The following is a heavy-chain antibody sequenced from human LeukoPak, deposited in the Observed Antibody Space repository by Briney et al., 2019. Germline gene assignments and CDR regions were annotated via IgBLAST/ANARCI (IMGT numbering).Heavy chain of an antibody. J-gene: IGHJ4*02. D-gene: IGHD6-13*01. Sequence: SETLSLTCTVSGGSISSYYWSWIRQPPGKGLEWIGYIYYSGSTNYNPSLKSRVTISVDTSKNQFSLKLSSVTAADTAVYYCARAPYEGIAAGLLDYWGQGTLVTVSS. CDR3: ARAPYEGIAAGLLDY. CDR2: IYYSGST. CDR1: GGSISSYY. V-gene: IGHV4-59*01.